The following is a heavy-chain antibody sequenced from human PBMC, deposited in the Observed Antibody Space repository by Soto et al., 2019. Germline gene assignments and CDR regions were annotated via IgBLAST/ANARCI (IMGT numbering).Heavy chain of an antibody. V-gene: IGHV5-51*01. J-gene: IGHJ6*02. CDR2: IYPGDSDT. CDR1: GYSFTNYW. Sequence: ESLKISCKGSGYSFTNYWIAWVRQMPGKGLEWMGIIYPGDSDTRYSPSFEGQIIISADKSNSSAYLQWSSLKASDIAMFYCARLTASSPYYYYGMDVWGQGTTVTVSS. CDR3: ARLTASSPYYYYGMDV. D-gene: IGHD2-21*02.